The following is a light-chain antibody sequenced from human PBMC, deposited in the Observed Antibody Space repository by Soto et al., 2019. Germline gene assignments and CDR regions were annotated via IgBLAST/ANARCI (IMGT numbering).Light chain of an antibody. CDR2: EVN. CDR3: SSYAGSSTV. Sequence: QSALTQPPSASGSPGQSVAISCTGTSSDVGGYNYVSWYQQHPGKAPKLMIYEVNKRPSGVPDRFSGSKSGNTASLTVSGLQAADEADYYCSSYAGSSTVFGTGTKVTVL. CDR1: SSDVGGYNY. V-gene: IGLV2-8*01. J-gene: IGLJ1*01.